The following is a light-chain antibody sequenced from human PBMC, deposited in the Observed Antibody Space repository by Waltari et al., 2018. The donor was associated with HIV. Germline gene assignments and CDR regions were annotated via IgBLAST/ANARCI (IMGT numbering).Light chain of an antibody. CDR3: SSYTSGTTWV. J-gene: IGLJ3*02. Sequence: QSALTQPASVSGSPGQSITISCTGTSRSLGGYNYVSWHQHHPGRAPKLIIFEVSNRPSGVSNRFSGSKSGNTASLIISGLLAEDDADYYCSSYTSGTTWVFGGGTKLTVL. V-gene: IGLV2-14*01. CDR1: SRSLGGYNY. CDR2: EVS.